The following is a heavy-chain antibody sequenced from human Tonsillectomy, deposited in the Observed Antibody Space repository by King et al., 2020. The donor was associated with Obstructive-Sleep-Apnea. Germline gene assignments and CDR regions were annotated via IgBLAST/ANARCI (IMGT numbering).Heavy chain of an antibody. Sequence: VQLVESGGGLVQPGGSLRLSCAASGFTFSSYWMHWVRQAPGKGLVWVSRINSDGTTTSYADSVKGRFTISRDNAKNTLYLQMNSLRAEDTAVYYCARDHHVAGNFDYWGQGTLVTVSS. D-gene: IGHD6-19*01. CDR2: INSDGTTT. CDR1: GFTFSSYW. J-gene: IGHJ4*02. V-gene: IGHV3-74*01. CDR3: ARDHHVAGNFDY.